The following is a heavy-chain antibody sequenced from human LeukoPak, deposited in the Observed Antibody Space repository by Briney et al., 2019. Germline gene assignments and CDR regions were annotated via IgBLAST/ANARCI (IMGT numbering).Heavy chain of an antibody. D-gene: IGHD3-3*01. J-gene: IGHJ3*02. CDR2: IWYDGSNK. CDR1: GFTFSSYG. V-gene: IGHV3-33*08. CDR3: ARDRTYYDFWSGPSPIDAFDI. Sequence: GGSLRLSCVASGFTFSSYGMHWVRQAPGKGLEWVAVIWYDGSNKYYADSVKGRFTISRGNSKNTLYLQMNSLRAEDTAVYYCARDRTYYDFWSGPSPIDAFDIWGQGTMVTVSS.